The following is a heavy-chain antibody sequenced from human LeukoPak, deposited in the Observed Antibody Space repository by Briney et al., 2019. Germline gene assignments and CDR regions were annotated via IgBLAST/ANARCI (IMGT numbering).Heavy chain of an antibody. J-gene: IGHJ4*02. D-gene: IGHD1-26*01. CDR1: GFTFSSYW. Sequence: GGSLRLSCAASGFTFSSYWMTWVRQAPGKGLEWVATIKPDGRDKYYVDSVKGRFTMSRDNGKNSVYLQMNSLRAEDTAVYYCASWEASTNYWGQGTLVTVSS. CDR3: ASWEASTNY. V-gene: IGHV3-7*01. CDR2: IKPDGRDK.